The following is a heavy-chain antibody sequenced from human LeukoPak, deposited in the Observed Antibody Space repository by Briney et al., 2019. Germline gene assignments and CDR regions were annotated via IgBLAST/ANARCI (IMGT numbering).Heavy chain of an antibody. CDR2: IYTSGST. J-gene: IGHJ4*02. V-gene: IGHV4-61*02. Sequence: SETLSLTCTVSGGSISSGSYYWSWIRQPAGKGLEWIGRIYTSGSTNCNPSLKSRVTISVDTSKNQFSLKLSSVTAADTAVYYCASLKGIRASVDYWGQGTLVTVSS. D-gene: IGHD2/OR15-2a*01. CDR3: ASLKGIRASVDY. CDR1: GGSISSGSYY.